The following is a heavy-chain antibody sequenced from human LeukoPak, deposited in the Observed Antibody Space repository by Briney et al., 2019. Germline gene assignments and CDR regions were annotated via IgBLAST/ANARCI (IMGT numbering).Heavy chain of an antibody. CDR2: IYYSGST. Sequence: SETLSLTCTVSGGSISSYYWSWIRQPPGKGLEWIGYIYYSGSTNYNPSLKSRVTISVDTSKNQFSLKLSSVTAADTAVYYCASSGYYVAPAEYFQHWGQGTLVTVSS. D-gene: IGHD3-22*01. CDR1: GGSISSYY. J-gene: IGHJ1*01. CDR3: ASSGYYVAPAEYFQH. V-gene: IGHV4-59*08.